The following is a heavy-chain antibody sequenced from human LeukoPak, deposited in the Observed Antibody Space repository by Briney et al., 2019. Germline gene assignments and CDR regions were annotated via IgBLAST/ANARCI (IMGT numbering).Heavy chain of an antibody. J-gene: IGHJ4*02. CDR2: VYFSGST. V-gene: IGHV4-39*07. D-gene: IGHD2-2*01. Sequence: PSETLSLTCSVSGGSVSGRTSYWGWIRQPPGKGLERIGSVYFSGSTYYNPSLKSRVTISVDTSKNQFSLKLNSVTAADTAVYYCAKYCSSASCYYLDYWGQGILVTVSS. CDR3: AKYCSSASCYYLDY. CDR1: GGSVSGRTSY.